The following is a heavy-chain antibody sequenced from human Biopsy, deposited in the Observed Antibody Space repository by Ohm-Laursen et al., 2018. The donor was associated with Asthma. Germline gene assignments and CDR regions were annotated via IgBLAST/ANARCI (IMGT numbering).Heavy chain of an antibody. CDR3: ARCYSGYDRIQYYYNGMDV. Sequence: SSVKVSCKTSGDTFRTSAFSWVRQAPGQGLERMGGVIPLLDTGDYAQKFQGRVTITADESTSTCYMELRSLTSEDTAVYFCARCYSGYDRIQYYYNGMDVWGQGTTVTVS. V-gene: IGHV1-69*01. CDR1: GDTFRTSA. CDR2: VIPLLDTG. D-gene: IGHD5-12*01. J-gene: IGHJ6*02.